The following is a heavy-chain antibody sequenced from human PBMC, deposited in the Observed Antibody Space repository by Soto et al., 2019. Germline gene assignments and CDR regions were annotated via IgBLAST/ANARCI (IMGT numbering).Heavy chain of an antibody. J-gene: IGHJ6*02. CDR3: ASDKGDSWYYYGMDV. CDR2: IYYSGST. Sequence: QVQLQESGPGLVKPSESLSLTCTVSGGAISSYYWSWIRQPPGKGLEWIGYIYYSGSTNYNPSLKSRVTISVDTSMNQFSLKLSSVTAADTAVYYCASDKGDSWYYYGMDVWGQGTTVTVSS. V-gene: IGHV4-59*01. CDR1: GGAISSYY. D-gene: IGHD3-10*01.